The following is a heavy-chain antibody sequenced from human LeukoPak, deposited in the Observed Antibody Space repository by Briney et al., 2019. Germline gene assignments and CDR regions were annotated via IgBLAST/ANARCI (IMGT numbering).Heavy chain of an antibody. CDR1: GFTFSSYA. D-gene: IGHD3-10*01. V-gene: IGHV3-30*09. CDR3: ANFYYGSGTDPSSVTY. CDR2: ISYDGSNK. J-gene: IGHJ4*02. Sequence: GRSLRLSCAASGFTFSSYAMHWVRQAPGKGLEWVAVISYDGSNKYYADSVKGRFALSRDNSKNTLYLQMTSLRSGDTAVYYCANFYYGSGTDPSSVTYWGQGTLVTVSS.